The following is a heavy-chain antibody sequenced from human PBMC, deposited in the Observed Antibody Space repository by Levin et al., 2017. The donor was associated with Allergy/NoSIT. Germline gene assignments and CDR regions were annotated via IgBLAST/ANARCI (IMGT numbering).Heavy chain of an antibody. CDR2: IYPGDSIT. CDR1: GYSFTTYW. J-gene: IGHJ4*02. CDR3: ARLPSALQGPFDY. Sequence: RGESLKISCKGSGYSFTTYWIGWVRQMPGIGLEWMGIIYPGDSITRYSPSFQGQVTISADKSISTAYLQWSSLKASDSAMYYCARLPSALQGPFDYWGQGTLVIVSS. D-gene: IGHD2-2*02. V-gene: IGHV5-51*01.